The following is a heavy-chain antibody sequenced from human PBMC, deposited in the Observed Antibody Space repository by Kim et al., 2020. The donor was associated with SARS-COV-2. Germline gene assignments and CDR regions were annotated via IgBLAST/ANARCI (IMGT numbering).Heavy chain of an antibody. CDR3: AKDRYSSGWYRDDWFDP. J-gene: IGHJ5*02. D-gene: IGHD6-19*01. Sequence: RGRFTISRDNSKNTLYLQMNSLRAEDTAVYYCAKDRYSSGWYRDDWFDPWGQGTLVTVSS. V-gene: IGHV3-23*01.